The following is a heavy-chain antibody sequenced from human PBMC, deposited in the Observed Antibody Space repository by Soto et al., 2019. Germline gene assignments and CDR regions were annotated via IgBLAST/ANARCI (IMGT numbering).Heavy chain of an antibody. V-gene: IGHV2-5*02. CDR3: SQRLEAPRPFDP. Sequence: QITLKESGPTLVKPTQTLTLTCTFSGFSLSTTGVGVGWIRQPPGKALEWLALIYWDDDKRYSPSLESRLTVTQDTSQTQVVLTMTNMDPVDTPTYYCSQRLEAPRPFDPWGQGILVTVSS. J-gene: IGHJ5*02. CDR1: GFSLSTTGVG. CDR2: IYWDDDK. D-gene: IGHD6-6*01.